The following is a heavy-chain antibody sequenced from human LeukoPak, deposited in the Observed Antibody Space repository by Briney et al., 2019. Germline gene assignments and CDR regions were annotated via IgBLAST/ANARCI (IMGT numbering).Heavy chain of an antibody. Sequence: PSETLSLTCTVSGGSISTYYWSWIRQPAGKGLEWIGRIYTSGSTNYNPSLKSRVTVSVDTSKNPFFLKLSSVTAADTAVYYCARDYYDSSGYSAEWFDPWGQGTLVTVSS. CDR1: GGSISTYY. CDR3: ARDYYDSSGYSAEWFDP. CDR2: IYTSGST. J-gene: IGHJ5*02. D-gene: IGHD3-22*01. V-gene: IGHV4-4*07.